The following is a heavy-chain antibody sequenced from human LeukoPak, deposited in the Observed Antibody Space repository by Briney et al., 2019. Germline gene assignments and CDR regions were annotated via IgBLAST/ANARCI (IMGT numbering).Heavy chain of an antibody. CDR1: GFTFTGYS. CDR3: AKDQGYFSYFFDS. V-gene: IGHV3-30*18. J-gene: IGHJ4*02. Sequence: KAGGSLRLSCVASGFTFTGYSMHWLRQAPGKGLEWVAIISFDAASEYYADSLKGRFAISRDNSENTVYLQMRSLRVEDTAVYYCAKDQGYFSYFFDSWGQGTLVTVSS. CDR2: ISFDAASE. D-gene: IGHD5-18*01.